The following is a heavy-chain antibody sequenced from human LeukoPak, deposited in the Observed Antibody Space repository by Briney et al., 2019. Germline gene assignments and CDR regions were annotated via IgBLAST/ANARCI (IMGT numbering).Heavy chain of an antibody. Sequence: SETLSLTCAVYGGSFSDYYWSWIRQPPGKGLEWIGEITHSGGTNYNPSLKSRVTISVDTSKNQFSLKLSSVTAADTAVYYCARFIAAAGIYYYYYMDVWGKGTTVTVSS. CDR1: GGSFSDYY. J-gene: IGHJ6*03. CDR2: ITHSGGT. V-gene: IGHV4-34*01. D-gene: IGHD6-13*01. CDR3: ARFIAAAGIYYYYYMDV.